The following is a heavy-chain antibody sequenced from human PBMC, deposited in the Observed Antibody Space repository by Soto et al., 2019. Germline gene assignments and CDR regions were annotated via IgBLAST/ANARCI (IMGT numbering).Heavy chain of an antibody. D-gene: IGHD2-2*01. CDR2: VYYTGLT. CDR3: ARYGTSNDKYFDP. CDR1: GAYLHIGGYY. Sequence: SETLSLTCTVSGAYLHIGGYYWAWIRQLPGKGVERIGYVYYTGLTYYNPSLGSRVSISVDTSKKQVSLQLRSVTAADTAVYYCARYGTSNDKYFDPWGLGILVTVSS. J-gene: IGHJ5*02. V-gene: IGHV4-30-4*08.